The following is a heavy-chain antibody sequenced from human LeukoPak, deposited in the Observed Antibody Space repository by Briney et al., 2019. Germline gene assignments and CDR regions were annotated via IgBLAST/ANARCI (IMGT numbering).Heavy chain of an antibody. Sequence: PGGSLRLSCAVSGFTFRNAWMSWVRQAPGQGLEWVGRIKTKSEGGTTDCAAPVKGRFTISRDDSNNTLFLQMNSLKTEDTAVYYCTTGTLYTSRWFHYWGQGTLVTVSS. V-gene: IGHV3-15*01. D-gene: IGHD6-13*01. J-gene: IGHJ4*02. CDR3: TTGTLYTSRWFHY. CDR2: IKTKSEGGTT. CDR1: GFTFRNAW.